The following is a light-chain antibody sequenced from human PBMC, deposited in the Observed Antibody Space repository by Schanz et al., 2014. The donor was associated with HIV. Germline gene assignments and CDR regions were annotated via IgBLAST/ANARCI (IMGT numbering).Light chain of an antibody. CDR1: SGHSSYA. CDR2: LNSGGRR. Sequence: QLVLTQSPSASASLGASVKLTCTLSSGHSSYAIAWHQQQREKGPRYLMKLNSGGRRSKGDAIPDRFSGSSSGAERYLTISSLQSEDEADYYCQTWGTGIRVFGGGAKLTVL. CDR3: QTWGTGIRV. V-gene: IGLV4-69*01. J-gene: IGLJ3*02.